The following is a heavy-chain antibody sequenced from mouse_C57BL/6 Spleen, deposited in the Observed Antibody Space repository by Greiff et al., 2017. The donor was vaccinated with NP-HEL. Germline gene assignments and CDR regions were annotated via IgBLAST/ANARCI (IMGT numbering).Heavy chain of an antibody. CDR2: ISYDGSN. V-gene: IGHV3-6*01. Sequence: EVKLMESGPGLVKPSQSLSLTCSVTGYSITSGYYWNWIRQFPGNKLEWMGYISYDGSNNYNPSLKNRISITRDTSKNQFFLKLDSVTTEDTATYYCARDHDDYDGGFAYWGQGTLVTVSA. CDR1: GYSITSGYY. D-gene: IGHD2-4*01. CDR3: ARDHDDYDGGFAY. J-gene: IGHJ3*01.